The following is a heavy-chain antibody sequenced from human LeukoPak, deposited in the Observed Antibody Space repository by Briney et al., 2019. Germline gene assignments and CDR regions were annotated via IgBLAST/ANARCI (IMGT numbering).Heavy chain of an antibody. CDR1: GGTFSSYA. D-gene: IGHD5-12*01. Sequence: SLKVSCKASGGTFSSYAISWVRQAPGQGLEWMGGIITRLGTANYAQKFQGRVTITADESTSTAYMELSSLRSEDTAVYYCARDIAGYDYYWGQGTLVTVSA. CDR2: IITRLGTA. V-gene: IGHV1-69*13. J-gene: IGHJ4*02. CDR3: ARDIAGYDYY.